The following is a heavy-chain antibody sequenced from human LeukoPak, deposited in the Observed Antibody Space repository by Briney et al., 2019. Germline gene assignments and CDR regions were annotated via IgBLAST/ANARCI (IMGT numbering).Heavy chain of an antibody. CDR3: AGFFYDNSNDAFDI. CDR2: IIPIYGRA. J-gene: IGHJ3*02. CDR1: GGTFSSYA. D-gene: IGHD3-22*01. V-gene: IGHV1-69*13. Sequence: GASVKVSCKASGGTFSSYAISWVRQAPGQGLEWMGGIIPIYGRANYPQKFQGRVTITADESTRTVTMQLSSLRSEDTAVYYCAGFFYDNSNDAFDIWGQGTVVTVS.